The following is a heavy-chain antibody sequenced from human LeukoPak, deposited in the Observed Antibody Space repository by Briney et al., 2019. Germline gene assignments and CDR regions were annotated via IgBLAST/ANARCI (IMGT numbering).Heavy chain of an antibody. Sequence: PGGSLRLSCAASGFTFNSYTMHWVRQAPGKGLEWVSRIKSDGSSTTYADSVKGRFTISRDNARNTLYLQMNSLRAEDTAVYYCAKSDYFDSWGQGTLVTVSS. V-gene: IGHV3-74*01. J-gene: IGHJ4*02. CDR2: IKSDGSST. CDR1: GFTFNSYT. CDR3: AKSDYFDS.